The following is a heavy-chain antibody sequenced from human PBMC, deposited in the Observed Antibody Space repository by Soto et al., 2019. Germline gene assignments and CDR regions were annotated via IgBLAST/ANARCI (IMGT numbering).Heavy chain of an antibody. CDR1: GFTFSSYW. CDR2: IKSDGSGT. Sequence: EVQLVESGGGLVQPGGSLRLSCAASGFTFSSYWMHWVRQAPGKGLVWVSRIKSDGSGTYYADSVKGRLTISRDNAKNTLYLQMNSLRAEDTAVYYCARGDGDYNDGNGYLGRHWGQGTLVPVSS. J-gene: IGHJ4*02. V-gene: IGHV3-74*01. D-gene: IGHD5-18*01. CDR3: ARGDGDYNDGNGYLGRH.